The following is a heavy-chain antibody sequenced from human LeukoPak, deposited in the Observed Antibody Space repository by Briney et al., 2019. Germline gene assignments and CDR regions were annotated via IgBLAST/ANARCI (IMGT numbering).Heavy chain of an antibody. CDR2: ISGSGGRT. J-gene: IGHJ4*02. CDR1: GITLSNYG. D-gene: IGHD3-22*01. CDR3: AKRGVVIRVILVGFHKEANYFDS. Sequence: GWSLRLSCAVSGITLSNYGMSWVRQAPGKGLEWVAGISGSGGRTNYADSVKGRFTVSRDNPKNTLYLQMNSLRAEDTAVYFCAKRGVVIRVILVGFHKEANYFDSWGQGALVTVSS. V-gene: IGHV3-23*01.